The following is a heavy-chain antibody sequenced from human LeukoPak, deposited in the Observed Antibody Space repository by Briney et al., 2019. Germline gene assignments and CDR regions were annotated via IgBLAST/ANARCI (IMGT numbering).Heavy chain of an antibody. J-gene: IGHJ5*02. D-gene: IGHD5-12*01. CDR2: INPNSGGT. V-gene: IGHV1-2*02. CDR1: GYTITGYY. Sequence: ASVKVSCKASGYTITGYYMHWVRQAPGQGLEWMGWINPNSGGTNYAQKFQGRVTMTRDTSISTAYMELSRLRSDDTAVYYCARDSGYSGYDLNWFDPWGQGTLVTVSS. CDR3: ARDSGYSGYDLNWFDP.